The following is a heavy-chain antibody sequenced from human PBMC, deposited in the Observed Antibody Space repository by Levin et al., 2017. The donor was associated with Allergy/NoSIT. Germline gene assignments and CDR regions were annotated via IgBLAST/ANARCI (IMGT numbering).Heavy chain of an antibody. D-gene: IGHD1-1*01. Sequence: GGSLRLSCAASGFTFSSYWMSWVRQAPGKGLEWVANIKQDGSEKYYVDSVKGRFTISRDNAKNSLYLQMNSLRAEDTAVYYCARVPGRWNDAVYFDYWGQGTLVTVSS. J-gene: IGHJ4*02. V-gene: IGHV3-7*01. CDR1: GFTFSSYW. CDR3: ARVPGRWNDAVYFDY. CDR2: IKQDGSEK.